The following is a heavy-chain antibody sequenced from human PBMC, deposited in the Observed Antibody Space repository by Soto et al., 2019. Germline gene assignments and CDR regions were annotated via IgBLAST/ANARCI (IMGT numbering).Heavy chain of an antibody. CDR3: ARGPLEDFWSGSFDY. D-gene: IGHD3-3*01. V-gene: IGHV3-33*08. J-gene: IGHJ4*02. CDR2: IWYDGSNK. Sequence: GGSLRLSCAASGFTFSSYGMHWVRQAPGKGLEWVAVIWYDGSNKYYADSVKGRFTISRDNSKNTLYLQMNSLRAEDTAVYYCARGPLEDFWSGSFDYWGQGTLVTVSS. CDR1: GFTFSSYG.